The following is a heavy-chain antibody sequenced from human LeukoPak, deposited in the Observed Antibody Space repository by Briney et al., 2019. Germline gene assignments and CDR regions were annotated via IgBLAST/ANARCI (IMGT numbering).Heavy chain of an antibody. Sequence: PGGSLRLSCAASGFTFSSYDMHWVRQATGKGLEWVSAIGTAGDTYYPGSVKGRFTISRENAKNSLYLQMNSLRAGDTAVYYCAAAGPTDAFDIWGQGTMVTVSS. J-gene: IGHJ3*02. V-gene: IGHV3-13*01. CDR3: AAAGPTDAFDI. D-gene: IGHD6-13*01. CDR2: IGTAGDT. CDR1: GFTFSSYD.